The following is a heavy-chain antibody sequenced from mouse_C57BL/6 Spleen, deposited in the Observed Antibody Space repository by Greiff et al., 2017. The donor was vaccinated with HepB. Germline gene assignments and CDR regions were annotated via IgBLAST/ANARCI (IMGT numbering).Heavy chain of an antibody. J-gene: IGHJ3*01. V-gene: IGHV5-4*01. CDR1: GFTFSSYA. D-gene: IGHD2-1*01. Sequence: VQLQQSGGGLVKPGGSLKLSCAASGFTFSSYAMSWVRQTPEKRLEWVATISDGGSYTYYPDNVKGRFTISRDNAKNNLYLQMSHLKSEDTAMYYCARGGNIYYGNFAWFAYWGQGTLVTVSA. CDR3: ARGGNIYYGNFAWFAY. CDR2: ISDGGSYT.